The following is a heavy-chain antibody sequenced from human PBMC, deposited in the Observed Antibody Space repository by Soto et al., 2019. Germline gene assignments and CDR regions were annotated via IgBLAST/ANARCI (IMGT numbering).Heavy chain of an antibody. J-gene: IGHJ4*02. CDR2: ISPGGDVT. Sequence: QVQLVQSGAEVMRPGASVKVSCKASGFTFTTFFMHWLRQAPGQGLEWMGIISPGGDVTAYAEKFKGRVPVTKDTSTTTLYMELSSLSSEDTAVYYCARDWRYSSGLDYWGQGTLVTVSS. CDR3: ARDWRYSSGLDY. CDR1: GFTFTTFF. D-gene: IGHD6-19*01. V-gene: IGHV1-46*01.